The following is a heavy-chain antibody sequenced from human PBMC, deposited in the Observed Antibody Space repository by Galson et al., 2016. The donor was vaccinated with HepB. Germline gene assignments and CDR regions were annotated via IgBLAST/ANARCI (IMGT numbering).Heavy chain of an antibody. CDR2: INTNTGHR. D-gene: IGHD5-12*01. J-gene: IGHJ4*02. CDR3: ARAPKGNTWPYYFDY. V-gene: IGHV7-4-1*02. Sequence: SVKVSCKASGYTFTAYTINWVRQAPGQGLEWMGWINTNTGHREYAQGFAGRVVFSLDTSVSTAYLQITTLQAEDTAVYYCARAPKGNTWPYYFDYWGQGTQVTVSS. CDR1: GYTFTAYT.